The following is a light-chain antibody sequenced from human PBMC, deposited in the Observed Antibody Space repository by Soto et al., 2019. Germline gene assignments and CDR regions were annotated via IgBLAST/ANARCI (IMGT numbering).Light chain of an antibody. CDR3: QQYGASPLFT. CDR2: GAS. J-gene: IGKJ3*01. Sequence: EVVLTQSPGTLSLSPGERATLSCRASQGVTTADLAGYQHKPGQAPRLRIYGASNRATGIPDKFSGSGSGTDFTLTISRLEPEDFGVYSCQQYGASPLFTFGPGTKVDLK. V-gene: IGKV3-20*01. CDR1: QGVTTAD.